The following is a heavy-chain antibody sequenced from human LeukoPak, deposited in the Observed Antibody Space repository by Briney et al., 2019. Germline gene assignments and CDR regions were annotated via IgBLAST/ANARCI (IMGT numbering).Heavy chain of an antibody. Sequence: GGSLRLSCAGSGFTFSDCSLNWVRQAPGRGLEWVSFISGSGSDIFYADSVKGRFTISRDNAKNSVSLQMDSLRGDDTAVYYCARDIGGCYSAIDYWGQGTLVTVSS. J-gene: IGHJ4*02. V-gene: IGHV3-21*05. D-gene: IGHD1-26*01. CDR2: ISGSGSDI. CDR3: ARDIGGCYSAIDY. CDR1: GFTFSDCS.